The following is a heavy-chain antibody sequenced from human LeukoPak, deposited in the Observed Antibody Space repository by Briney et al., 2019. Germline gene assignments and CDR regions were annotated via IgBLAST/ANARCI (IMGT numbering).Heavy chain of an antibody. D-gene: IGHD3-10*01. J-gene: IGHJ3*02. CDR1: GFTFSSCG. Sequence: PGGSLRLSCAASGFTFSSCGMSWVRQAPGKGLEWVSALSDSGGSTFYADSVKGRFTISRDNAKNSLYLQMNSLRAEDMALYYCAKDIYYYGSGSYFDIWGQGTMVTVSS. CDR3: AKDIYYYGSGSYFDI. V-gene: IGHV3-23*01. CDR2: LSDSGGST.